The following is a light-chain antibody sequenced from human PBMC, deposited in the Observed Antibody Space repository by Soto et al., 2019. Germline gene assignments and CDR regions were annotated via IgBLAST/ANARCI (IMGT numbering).Light chain of an antibody. CDR3: QQSYSTPRT. CDR2: KAS. V-gene: IGKV1-5*03. CDR1: QTISSW. Sequence: DIQMTQSPSTLSGSVGDRVTITCRASQTISSWLAWYQQKPGKAPKLLIYKASTLKSGVPSRFSGSGSGTEFTLTISSLQPDDFAIYYCQQSYSTPRTFGQGTKV. J-gene: IGKJ1*01.